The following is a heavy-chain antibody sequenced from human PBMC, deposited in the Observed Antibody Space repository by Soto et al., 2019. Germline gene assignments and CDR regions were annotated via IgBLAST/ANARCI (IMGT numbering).Heavy chain of an antibody. Sequence: ASVKVSCKASGYTFTGYYMHWVRQAPGQGLEWMGWINPNSGGTNYAQKFQGWVTMTRDTSISTAYMELSRLRSDDTAVYYCARDNGPRYCSSTSRYVWPYFDYWGQGTLVTVSS. CDR1: GYTFTGYY. D-gene: IGHD2-2*01. CDR2: INPNSGGT. CDR3: ARDNGPRYCSSTSRYVWPYFDY. J-gene: IGHJ4*02. V-gene: IGHV1-2*04.